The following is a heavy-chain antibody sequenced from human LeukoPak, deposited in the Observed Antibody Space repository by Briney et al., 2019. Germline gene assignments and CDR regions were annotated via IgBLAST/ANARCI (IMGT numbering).Heavy chain of an antibody. J-gene: IGHJ4*02. CDR2: ISSSSKTI. D-gene: IGHD7-27*01. V-gene: IGHV3-48*01. Sequence: GGSLRLSCAASGFTFSSYSMNWVRQAPGKGLEWVSYISSSSKTIYYADSVKGRFTISRDNAKNSLYLQMNSLRAEDTAVYYCVRDHAGDLEYWGQGTLVTVSS. CDR3: VRDHAGDLEY. CDR1: GFTFSSYS.